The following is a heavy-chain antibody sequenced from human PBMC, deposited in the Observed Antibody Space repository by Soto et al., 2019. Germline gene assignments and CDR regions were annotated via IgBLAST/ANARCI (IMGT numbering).Heavy chain of an antibody. D-gene: IGHD3-10*01. Sequence: GGSLRLSCSASGFTFSSYALHWVRQAPGKRLEYVSAISSSGGSTYSADSVKGRFTISRDNSKNTLYLQMSSLRTEDTAVYYCFTMVRGMGYWGQGTLVTVSS. CDR2: ISSSGGST. CDR1: GFTFSSYA. CDR3: FTMVRGMGY. J-gene: IGHJ4*02. V-gene: IGHV3-64D*08.